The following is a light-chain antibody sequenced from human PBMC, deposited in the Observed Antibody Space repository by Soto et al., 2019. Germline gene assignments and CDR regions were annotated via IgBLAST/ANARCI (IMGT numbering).Light chain of an antibody. V-gene: IGKV1-5*01. J-gene: IGKJ1*01. CDR1: QGINSC. CDR3: QQYNSYSWT. CDR2: EAS. Sequence: DIQLTQPPSSVSASVGDRVTVPRLASQGINSCLAWYQQKPGKAPKPLIYEASSRESGVPSRFSGSGSGTEFTLTISSLQPDDFATYYCQQYNSYSWTFGQGTKVDI.